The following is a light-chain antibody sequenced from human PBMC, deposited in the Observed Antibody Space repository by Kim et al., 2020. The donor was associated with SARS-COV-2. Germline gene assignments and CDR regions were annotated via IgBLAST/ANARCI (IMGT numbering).Light chain of an antibody. CDR2: YDT. CDR3: QAWHSGRDIL. V-gene: IGLV3-21*04. CDR1: NIGAKS. Sequence: SYELTQPPSASVAPGQTAKITCGGNNIGAKSVHWYQQKPGQAPLLVIYYDTDRPSGIPERFSGSNSGDTATLTITRVEAGDEADYYCQAWHSGRDILFGGGTQLTVL. J-gene: IGLJ2*01.